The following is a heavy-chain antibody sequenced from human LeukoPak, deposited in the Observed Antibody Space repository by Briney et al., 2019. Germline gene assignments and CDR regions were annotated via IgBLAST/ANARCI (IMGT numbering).Heavy chain of an antibody. V-gene: IGHV4-4*07. CDR1: GGSLSSYY. CDR3: AHYYDSRGVGAFDI. D-gene: IGHD3-22*01. Sequence: PSETLSLTCTVSGGSLSSYYWSWIRQPAGKGLEWIGRIYTSGGTNYNPSLKSRGTMSVATSKNQFSLKLSSVTAADTAVYYCAHYYDSRGVGAFDIWGQGTMVTVSS. CDR2: IYTSGGT. J-gene: IGHJ3*02.